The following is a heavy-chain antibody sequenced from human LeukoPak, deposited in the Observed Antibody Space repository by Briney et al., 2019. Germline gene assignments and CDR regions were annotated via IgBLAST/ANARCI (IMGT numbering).Heavy chain of an antibody. V-gene: IGHV3-73*01. D-gene: IGHD3-16*02. Sequence: GGSLRLSCAASGFTFSGSAMHWVRQASGKGLEWVGRIRSKANSYATAYAASVKGRFTISRDDSKNTAYLQMNSLKTENTAVYYCTRYVRLGELSLDYWGQGTLVTVSS. CDR3: TRYVRLGELSLDY. CDR2: IRSKANSYAT. CDR1: GFTFSGSA. J-gene: IGHJ4*02.